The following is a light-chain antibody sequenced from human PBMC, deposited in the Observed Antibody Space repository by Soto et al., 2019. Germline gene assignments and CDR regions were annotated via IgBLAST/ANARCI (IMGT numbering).Light chain of an antibody. J-gene: IGLJ3*02. Sequence: QSALTQPASVSGSPGQSITISCTGTSSDVGGYNHVSWFQQHPGKAPKLMIYEVTNRPSGVSNRFSGSKSGNTASLSISGLQAEDEADYFCSSDTGSTTWVFGAGTEVTVL. CDR2: EVT. CDR3: SSDTGSTTWV. V-gene: IGLV2-14*01. CDR1: SSDVGGYNH.